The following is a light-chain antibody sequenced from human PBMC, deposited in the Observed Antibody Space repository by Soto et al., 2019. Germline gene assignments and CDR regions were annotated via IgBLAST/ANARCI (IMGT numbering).Light chain of an antibody. CDR1: QGISSF. J-gene: IGKJ3*01. Sequence: IQLTQSPSSLSASVGDRVTITCRAGQGISSFLAWYQQKPGKAPKLLIYGASTLQSGVPSRFSGSGSGTDFTLTIGSLQPEDFATYYCQQHNSFPIPFGTGTKVAIK. CDR3: QQHNSFPIP. V-gene: IGKV1-9*01. CDR2: GAS.